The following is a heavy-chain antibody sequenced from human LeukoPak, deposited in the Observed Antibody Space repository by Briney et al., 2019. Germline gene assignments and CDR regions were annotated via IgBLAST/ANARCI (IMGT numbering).Heavy chain of an antibody. D-gene: IGHD2-15*01. V-gene: IGHV3-21*01. Sequence: PGGSLRLSCAASGFTFSSYSMNWVRQAPGKGLEWVSSISSSSSYIYYADSVKGRFTISRDNAKNSLYLQMNSLRAEDTAVYYCATAGVVVAANLFDYWGQGTLVTVSS. CDR1: GFTFSSYS. CDR2: ISSSSSYI. CDR3: ATAGVVVAANLFDY. J-gene: IGHJ4*02.